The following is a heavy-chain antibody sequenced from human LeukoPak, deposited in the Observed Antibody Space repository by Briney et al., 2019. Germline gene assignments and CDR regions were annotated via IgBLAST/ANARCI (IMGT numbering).Heavy chain of an antibody. Sequence: TGGSLRLSCAASGFTFSSYGMHWVRQAPGKGLEWVAVISYDGSNKYYADSVKGRFTISRDNSKNTLYLQMNSLRAEDTAVYYCAKGGVLRYFDWLLCIWGQGTLVTVSS. D-gene: IGHD3-9*01. CDR1: GFTFSSYG. V-gene: IGHV3-30*18. CDR2: ISYDGSNK. J-gene: IGHJ4*02. CDR3: AKGGVLRYFDWLLCI.